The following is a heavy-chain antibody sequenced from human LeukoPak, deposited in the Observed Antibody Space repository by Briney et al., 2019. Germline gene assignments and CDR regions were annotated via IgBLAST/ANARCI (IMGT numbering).Heavy chain of an antibody. CDR1: GFTFSSYS. J-gene: IGHJ6*02. CDR2: ISSSSSYI. Sequence: GGSLRLSCAASGFTFSSYSMNWVRQAPGKGLEWVSSISSSSSYIYYADSVKGRFTISRDNAKNSLYLQMNSLRAEDTAVYYCARALEWESTGYYYGMDVWGQGTTVTVSS. CDR3: ARALEWESTGYYYGMDV. V-gene: IGHV3-21*01. D-gene: IGHD1-26*01.